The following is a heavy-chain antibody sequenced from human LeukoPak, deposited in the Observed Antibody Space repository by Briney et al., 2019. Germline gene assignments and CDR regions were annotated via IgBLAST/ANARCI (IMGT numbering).Heavy chain of an antibody. J-gene: IGHJ4*02. CDR2: VDGGGGT. D-gene: IGHD6-13*01. V-gene: IGHV3-23*01. Sequence: GGSLRLSCAASGFTLSSYAMTWVRQAPGRGLEWVSSVDGGGGTYYADSVKGRFTISRDNSKDTLYLQMNGLRAEDTAVYFCAKQSAGSAAWYSLHYDFWGQGTLATVSS. CDR3: AKQSAGSAAWYSLHYDF. CDR1: GFTLSSYA.